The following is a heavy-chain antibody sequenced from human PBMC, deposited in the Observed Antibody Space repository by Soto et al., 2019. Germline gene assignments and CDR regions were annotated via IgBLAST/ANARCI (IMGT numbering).Heavy chain of an antibody. D-gene: IGHD1-1*01. Sequence: SETLSLTCAVSGGSISSGGYSWSWIRQPPGKGLEWIGYIYHYGNPHYNASLRSRVTLSVDRSKNQFSLNLRSVTAADTAVYYCARDVGYGRLDYRGQGSLVTVSS. V-gene: IGHV4-30-2*01. CDR2: IYHYGNP. CDR3: ARDVGYGRLDY. CDR1: GGSISSGGYS. J-gene: IGHJ4*02.